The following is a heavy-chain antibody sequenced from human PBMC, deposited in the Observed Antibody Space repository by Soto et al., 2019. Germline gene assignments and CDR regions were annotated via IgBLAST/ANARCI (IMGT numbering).Heavy chain of an antibody. J-gene: IGHJ4*02. CDR1: GFTFSSYG. CDR2: IWYDGSNK. V-gene: IGHV3-33*01. Sequence: GGSLRLSCAASGFTFSSYGMHWVRQAPGKGLEWVAVIWYDGSNKYYADSVMGRFTISRDNSKNTLYLQMNSLRAEDTAVYYCARVVIQWEGYFDYWGQGTLVTVSS. CDR3: ARVVIQWEGYFDY. D-gene: IGHD1-26*01.